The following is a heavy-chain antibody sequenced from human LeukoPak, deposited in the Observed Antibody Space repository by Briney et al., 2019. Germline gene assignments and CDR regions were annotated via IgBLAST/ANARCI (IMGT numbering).Heavy chain of an antibody. CDR2: ISYDGSNK. J-gene: IGHJ4*02. Sequence: PGGSLRLSCAASGFTFSSYAMHWVRQAPGKGLEWVAVISYDGSNKYYADSVKGRYTISRDNSKNTLYLQMSSLRAEDTAVYYCSSTSFDYWGQGTLVTVSS. CDR1: GFTFSSYA. D-gene: IGHD2-2*01. CDR3: SSTSFDY. V-gene: IGHV3-30-3*01.